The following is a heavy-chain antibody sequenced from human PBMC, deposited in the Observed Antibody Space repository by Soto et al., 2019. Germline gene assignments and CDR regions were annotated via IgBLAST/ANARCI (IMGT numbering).Heavy chain of an antibody. CDR1: GFTFSSRW. Sequence: EVQLVESGGGLVQPGGSLRLSCEASGFTFSSRWMTWVRQGPGKGLGWVANIKQDENGKDYVDSVKGRLTISRDNAKNSLYLQMNSLRAEDTAVYYCATHDGPAAAGLVLDFWGQGTLVTVSS. J-gene: IGHJ4*02. V-gene: IGHV3-7*02. D-gene: IGHD6-13*01. CDR2: IKQDENGK. CDR3: ATHDGPAAAGLVLDF.